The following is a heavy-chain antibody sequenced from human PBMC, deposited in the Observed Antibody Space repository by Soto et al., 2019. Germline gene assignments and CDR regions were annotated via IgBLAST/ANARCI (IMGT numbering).Heavy chain of an antibody. CDR3: ARNAYCTNGVCYAFDI. J-gene: IGHJ3*02. Sequence: GGSLRLSCAASGFTFSSYGMHWVRQAPGKGLEWVAVISYDGSNKYYADSVKGRFTISRDNSKNTLYLQMNSLRAEDTAVYYCARNAYCTNGVCYAFDIWGQGTMVTVSS. CDR1: GFTFSSYG. V-gene: IGHV3-30*03. D-gene: IGHD2-8*01. CDR2: ISYDGSNK.